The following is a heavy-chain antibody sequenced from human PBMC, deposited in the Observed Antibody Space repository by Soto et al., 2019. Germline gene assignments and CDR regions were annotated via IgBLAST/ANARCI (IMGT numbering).Heavy chain of an antibody. CDR1: GATFSSYA. CDR2: IIPIFGTA. CDR3: ARDGGRTYYYDSSGYPDAFDI. J-gene: IGHJ3*02. Sequence: SVKVSCTASGATFSSYAISWVRQAPGQGLEWMGGIIPIFGTANYAQKFQGRVTITADESTSTAHMELSSLRSEDTAVYYCARDGGRTYYYDSSGYPDAFDIWGQGTMVTVSS. V-gene: IGHV1-69*13. D-gene: IGHD3-22*01.